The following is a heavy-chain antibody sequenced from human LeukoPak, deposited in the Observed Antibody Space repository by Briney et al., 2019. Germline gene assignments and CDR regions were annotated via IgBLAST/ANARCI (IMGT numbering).Heavy chain of an antibody. CDR2: IDWDDDK. J-gene: IGHJ5*02. V-gene: IGHV2-70*11. D-gene: IGHD4-17*01. CDR3: ARIPSGDYLGFDP. Sequence: TLSLTCTVSGGSISSGSYYWSWIRQPPGKALEWLARIDWDDDKYYSTSLKTRLTISKDTSKNQVVLTMTNMDPVDTATYYCARIPSGDYLGFDPWGQGTLVTVSS. CDR1: GGSISSGSYY.